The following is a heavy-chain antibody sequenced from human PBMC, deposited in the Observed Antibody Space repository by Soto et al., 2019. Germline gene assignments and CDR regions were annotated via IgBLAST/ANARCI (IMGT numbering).Heavy chain of an antibody. V-gene: IGHV3-15*01. CDR3: TAVPVAGSGDY. CDR1: GLIVSNAW. Sequence: VQLVESGGGLVQPGESLRLSCAASGLIVSNAWMNWVRQAPGKGLEWVGLIRTNAEGETTEYALPGKGRFTISRYDSKNTVYLQMSSLTTEDRAVYLWTAVPVAGSGDYWGQGTLVTVSS. CDR2: IRTNAEGETT. J-gene: IGHJ4*02. D-gene: IGHD6-19*01.